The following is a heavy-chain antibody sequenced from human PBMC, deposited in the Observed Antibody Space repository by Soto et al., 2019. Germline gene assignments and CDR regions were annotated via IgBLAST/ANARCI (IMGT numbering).Heavy chain of an antibody. Sequence: EVQLVESGGGLVQPGGSLRLSCAASGFTFSSSPMNWLRQAPGKGLEWVSYIGTSSTYIHYADSVKGRFTISSDDAKNSVYLQIDSLRDEVTAVYYCARDVWAYGSGSHYNHWFDPWGQGTLVSVSS. J-gene: IGHJ5*02. CDR1: GFTFSSSP. CDR2: IGTSSTYI. D-gene: IGHD3-10*01. V-gene: IGHV3-48*02. CDR3: ARDVWAYGSGSHYNHWFDP.